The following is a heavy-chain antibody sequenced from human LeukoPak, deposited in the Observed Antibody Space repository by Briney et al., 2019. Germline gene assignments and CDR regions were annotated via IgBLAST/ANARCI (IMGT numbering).Heavy chain of an antibody. CDR3: ARRMYGSSLDY. CDR2: IYYSGST. Sequence: ETWSLTCTVSGGSISNYYWSWIGQPPGKGLEWIAFIYYSGSTTYNPSLISRVTISVDTSKNQFSLKLSSVTAADTAVYYCARRMYGSSLDYWGQGTLVTVSS. J-gene: IGHJ4*02. CDR1: GGSISNYY. D-gene: IGHD6-6*01. V-gene: IGHV4-59*08.